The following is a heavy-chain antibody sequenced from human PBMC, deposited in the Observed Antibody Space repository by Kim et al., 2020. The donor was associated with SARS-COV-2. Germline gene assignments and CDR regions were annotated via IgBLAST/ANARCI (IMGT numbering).Heavy chain of an antibody. J-gene: IGHJ6*02. CDR1: GGSIGSYY. Sequence: SETLSLTCTVSGGSIGSYYLRWIRQPPGKGLEWIGYIYYSGSTNYNPSLKSRVTISRDTSKNQFSLKPSSVTAADTAVYYCASIAAARRGYYGMDVWGQGTTVTVSS. CDR2: IYYSGST. D-gene: IGHD6-13*01. CDR3: ASIAAARRGYYGMDV. V-gene: IGHV4-59*01.